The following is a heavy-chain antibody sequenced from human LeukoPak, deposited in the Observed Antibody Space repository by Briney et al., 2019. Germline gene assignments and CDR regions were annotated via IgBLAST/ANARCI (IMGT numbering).Heavy chain of an antibody. D-gene: IGHD5-12*01. CDR2: ISSSSSYI. CDR1: GFTFSSYI. CDR3: ARVGYSGYDGAYYFDY. V-gene: IGHV3-21*01. Sequence: GGSLRLSCAASGFTFSSYIMNWVRQAPGKGLEWVSSISSSSSYIYYADSVKGRFTISRDNAKNSLYLQMNSLRAEDTAVYYCARVGYSGYDGAYYFDYWGQGTLVTVSS. J-gene: IGHJ4*02.